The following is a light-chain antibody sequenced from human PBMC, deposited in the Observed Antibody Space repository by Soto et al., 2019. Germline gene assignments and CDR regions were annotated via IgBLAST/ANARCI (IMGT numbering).Light chain of an antibody. V-gene: IGLV6-57*01. CDR3: QSYDSSLSGYV. CDR2: EDN. Sequence: NFMLTQPHSVSESPGKTVTISCTRSSGSIGSSYVQWYQQRPGSSPTTVIFEDNQRPTGVPVRFSGSIDSSSNSASLVISGLRTEDEADYYCQSYDSSLSGYVFGTGTKLTVL. J-gene: IGLJ1*01. CDR1: SGSIGSSY.